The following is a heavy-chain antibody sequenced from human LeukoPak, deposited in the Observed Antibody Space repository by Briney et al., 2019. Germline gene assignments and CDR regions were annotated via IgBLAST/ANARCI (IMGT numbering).Heavy chain of an antibody. CDR2: INPNSGGT. D-gene: IGHD1-14*01. J-gene: IGHJ4*02. V-gene: IGHV1-2*02. CDR3: ARFLWRAGGFDY. Sequence: GASVKVACKASGYTFTGYYMHWVRQAPGQGLEWMGWINPNSGGTNYAQKFQGRVTMTRDTSISTAYMELSRLRSDDTAVYYCARFLWRAGGFDYWGQGTLVTVSS. CDR1: GYTFTGYY.